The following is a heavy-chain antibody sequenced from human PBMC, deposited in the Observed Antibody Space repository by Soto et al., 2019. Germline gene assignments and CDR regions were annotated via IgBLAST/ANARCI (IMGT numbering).Heavy chain of an antibody. CDR3: ARDKRDLRFLEWSYYFDF. Sequence: QVQLVESGGGVVQPGRSLRLSCAASGFTFSSYAMHWVRQAPGKGLEWVAVISYDGSNKYYADSVKGRFTNSRDNSKNTXXLQMNSLRAEDTAVYYCARDKRDLRFLEWSYYFDFWGQGTLVTVSS. V-gene: IGHV3-30-3*01. J-gene: IGHJ4*02. D-gene: IGHD3-3*01. CDR1: GFTFSSYA. CDR2: ISYDGSNK.